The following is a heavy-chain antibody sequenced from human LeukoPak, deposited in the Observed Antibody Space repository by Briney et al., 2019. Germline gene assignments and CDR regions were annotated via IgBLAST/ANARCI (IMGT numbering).Heavy chain of an antibody. J-gene: IGHJ4*02. CDR3: ARRTEYGYFGSYYANFPY. CDR1: GYTFTGYY. CDR2: INPNSGDT. D-gene: IGHD1-26*01. Sequence: ASVKVSCKASGYTFTGYYMNWVRQAPGQGLEWMGWINPNSGDTNYAQKFQGRVTMARDTSISTAYMELSRLKSDDTAVYYCARRTEYGYFGSYYANFPYWGQGTLVTVSS. V-gene: IGHV1-2*02.